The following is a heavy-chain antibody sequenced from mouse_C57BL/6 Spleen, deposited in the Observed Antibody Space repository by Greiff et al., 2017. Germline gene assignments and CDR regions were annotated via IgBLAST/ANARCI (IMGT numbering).Heavy chain of an antibody. V-gene: IGHV10-1*01. J-gene: IGHJ4*01. Sequence: EVQLQESGGGLVQPKGSLKLSCAASGFSFNTYAMNWVRQAPGKGLEWVARIRSKSNNYATYYADSVKDRFTISRDDSESMLYLQMNNLKTEDTAMYYCVRHYYGSDAMDYWGQGTSVTVSS. CDR3: VRHYYGSDAMDY. CDR1: GFSFNTYA. CDR2: IRSKSNNYAT. D-gene: IGHD1-1*01.